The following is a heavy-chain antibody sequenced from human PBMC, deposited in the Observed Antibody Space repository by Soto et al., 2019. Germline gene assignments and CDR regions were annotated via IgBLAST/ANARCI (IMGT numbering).Heavy chain of an antibody. CDR1: GFTFDDYA. Sequence: PGGSLRLSCAASGFTFDDYAMHWVRQAPGKGLEWVSGISWNSGSIGYADSVKGRFTISRDNAKNSLYLQMSSLRAEDTALYYCAKEGLWANWYGSGVFYTWGQGTLVTVSS. CDR2: ISWNSGSI. J-gene: IGHJ5*02. CDR3: AKEGLWANWYGSGVFYT. V-gene: IGHV3-9*01. D-gene: IGHD3-10*01.